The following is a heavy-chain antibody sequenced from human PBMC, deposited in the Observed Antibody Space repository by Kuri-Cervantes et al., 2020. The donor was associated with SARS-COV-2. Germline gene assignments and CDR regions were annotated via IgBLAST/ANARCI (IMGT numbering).Heavy chain of an antibody. J-gene: IGHJ6*03. Sequence: GESLKISCAASGFTFSSYAMSWVRQAPGKGLEWVSYISSSSSTIYYADSVKGRFTISRDNAKNSLYLQMNSLRAEDTAVYYCARDHYTYYYYMDVWGRGTTVTVSS. CDR2: ISSSSSTI. CDR3: ARDHYTYYYYMDV. CDR1: GFTFSSYA. D-gene: IGHD4-11*01. V-gene: IGHV3-48*01.